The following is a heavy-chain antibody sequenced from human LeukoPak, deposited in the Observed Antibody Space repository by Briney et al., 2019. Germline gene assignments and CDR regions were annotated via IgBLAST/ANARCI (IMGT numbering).Heavy chain of an antibody. CDR3: AGIPGKAVAGTLRY. V-gene: IGHV1-69*04. D-gene: IGHD6-19*01. Sequence: SVKVSCKASGGTFSSYAISWVRQAPGQGLEWMGRIIPILGMANYAQKFQGRFTITADKSTSTAYMELSSLRSEDTAVYYWAGIPGKAVAGTLRYWGQGTLVTVSS. CDR1: GGTFSSYA. CDR2: IIPILGMA. J-gene: IGHJ4*02.